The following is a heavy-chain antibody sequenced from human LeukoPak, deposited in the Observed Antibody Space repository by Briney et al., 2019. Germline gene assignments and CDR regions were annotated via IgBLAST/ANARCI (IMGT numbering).Heavy chain of an antibody. Sequence: PGRSLRLSCAASGFTFSSYAMHWVRQAPGKGLEWVAVISFDGSNKYYADSVKGRFTISRDNSKNTLYLQMNSLRAEDTTVYYCARDGDSGYFYSYFDSRGQGTLVTVSS. CDR1: GFTFSSYA. CDR3: ARDGDSGYFYSYFDS. D-gene: IGHD5-12*01. V-gene: IGHV3-30-3*01. J-gene: IGHJ4*02. CDR2: ISFDGSNK.